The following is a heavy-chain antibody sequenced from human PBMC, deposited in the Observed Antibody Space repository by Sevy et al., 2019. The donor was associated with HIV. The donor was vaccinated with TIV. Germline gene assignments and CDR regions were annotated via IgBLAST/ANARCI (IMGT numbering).Heavy chain of an antibody. D-gene: IGHD2-21*01. CDR2: INPNSGGT. J-gene: IGHJ4*02. V-gene: IGHV1-2*06. CDR3: ATPLWSRSPGTFDF. CDR1: GYTFTDSH. Sequence: ASVKVSCKASGYTFTDSHIHWVRQAPGHRLEWMGRINPNSGGTNSPQKFQGRVTMTRDTSISTAYMELHNLRSDDTAVYFCATPLWSRSPGTFDFWGQGTLVTVSS.